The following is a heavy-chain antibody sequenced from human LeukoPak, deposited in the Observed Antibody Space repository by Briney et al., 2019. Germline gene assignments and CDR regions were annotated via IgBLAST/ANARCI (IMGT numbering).Heavy chain of an antibody. Sequence: GGSLRLSCAASGFTFSSYEMNWVRQAPGKGLEWVSYISRSGSTIYYADSVKGRFTISRDNAKNSLYLQMNSLRAEDTAVYYCARGGLPAAIGYYYYMDVWGKGTTVTISS. J-gene: IGHJ6*03. D-gene: IGHD2-2*02. CDR1: GFTFSSYE. CDR3: ARGGLPAAIGYYYYMDV. V-gene: IGHV3-48*03. CDR2: ISRSGSTI.